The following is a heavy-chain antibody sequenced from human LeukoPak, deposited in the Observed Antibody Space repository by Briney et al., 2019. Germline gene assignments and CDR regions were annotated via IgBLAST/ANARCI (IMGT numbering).Heavy chain of an antibody. CDR3: ARGAEREFGELLSPLDY. V-gene: IGHV3-23*01. Sequence: GGSLRLSCAASGFTFSSYAMSWVRQAPGKGLEWVSAISGSGGSTYYADSVKGRFTISRDNSKNSLYLQMNGLRAGDTAMYYCARGAEREFGELLSPLDYWGQGTLVTVSS. D-gene: IGHD3-10*01. CDR1: GFTFSSYA. J-gene: IGHJ4*02. CDR2: ISGSGGST.